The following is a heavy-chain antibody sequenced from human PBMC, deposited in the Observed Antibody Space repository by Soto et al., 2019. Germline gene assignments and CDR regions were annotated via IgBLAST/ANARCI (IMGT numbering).Heavy chain of an antibody. CDR2: INHSGST. V-gene: IGHV4-34*01. J-gene: IGHJ5*02. D-gene: IGHD2-21*01. CDR1: GGSFSGYY. Sequence: PSETLSLTCAVYGGSFSGYYWSWIRQPPGKGLEWIGEINHSGSTNYNPSLKSRVTISVDTSKNQFSLKLSSVTAADTAVYYCARYSSAALFDPWGQGTLVTVSS. CDR3: ARYSSAALFDP.